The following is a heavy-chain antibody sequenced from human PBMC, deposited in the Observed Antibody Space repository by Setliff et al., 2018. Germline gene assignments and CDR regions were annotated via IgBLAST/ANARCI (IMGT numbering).Heavy chain of an antibody. Sequence: GESLKLSCKGSGYSFTSYWIGWVRQMPGKGLEWMGIIYPGDSDTRYSPSFQGQVTISADKSISTAYLQWSSLKASDTAVYYCARYDSSGYHYYYGMDVWGQGTTVTVSS. V-gene: IGHV5-51*01. CDR3: ARYDSSGYHYYYGMDV. J-gene: IGHJ6*02. CDR2: IYPGDSDT. D-gene: IGHD3-22*01. CDR1: GYSFTSYW.